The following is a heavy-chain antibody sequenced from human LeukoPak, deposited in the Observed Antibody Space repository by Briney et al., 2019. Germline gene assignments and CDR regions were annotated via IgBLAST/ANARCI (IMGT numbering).Heavy chain of an antibody. D-gene: IGHD4-17*01. J-gene: IGHJ5*02. CDR2: IIPILGIA. Sequence: SVKVSRKASGGTFSSYTISWVRQAPGQGLEWMGRIIPILGIANYAQKFQGRVTITKDESTRTVYLELTSLTSDDTAVYYCARDVHGDYGSGWFDPWGQGTLVSVSS. CDR3: ARDVHGDYGSGWFDP. V-gene: IGHV1-69*16. CDR1: GGTFSSYT.